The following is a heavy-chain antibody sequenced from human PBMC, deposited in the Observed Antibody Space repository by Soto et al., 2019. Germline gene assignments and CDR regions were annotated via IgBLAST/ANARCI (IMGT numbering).Heavy chain of an antibody. CDR3: VSGSGSYYGFDY. V-gene: IGHV3-21*01. J-gene: IGHJ4*02. D-gene: IGHD3-10*01. CDR2: ISSSSSNI. Sequence: GGSLRLSCAASGFTFSSHAMHWVRQAPGKGLEYVSTISSSSSNIYYADSVKGRFTISRDNAKNSLYLQMNSLRAEDMAVYYCVSGSGSYYGFDYWGQGTLVTVAS. CDR1: GFTFSSHA.